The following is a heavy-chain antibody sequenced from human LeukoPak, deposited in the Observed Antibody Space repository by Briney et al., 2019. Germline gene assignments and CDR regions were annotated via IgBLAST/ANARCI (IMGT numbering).Heavy chain of an antibody. Sequence: GRSLRLSCAASGLTFNIAWMTWARQAPGKGLEWVGRIKSETEGGTTDYAAPVKSRFTISRDDSKTTLYLQMDSLKTEDSAMYYCATSSSGYDFLFDYWGQGTLVTVSS. D-gene: IGHD5-12*01. CDR3: ATSSSGYDFLFDY. CDR2: IKSETEGGTT. V-gene: IGHV3-15*01. CDR1: GLTFNIAW. J-gene: IGHJ4*02.